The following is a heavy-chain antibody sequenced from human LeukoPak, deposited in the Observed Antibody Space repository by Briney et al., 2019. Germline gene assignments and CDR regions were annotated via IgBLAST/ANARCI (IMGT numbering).Heavy chain of an antibody. CDR3: ARHALQYFDWSGGYYYYYMDV. D-gene: IGHD3-9*01. V-gene: IGHV4-30-2*01. J-gene: IGHJ6*03. CDR1: GFSISRGGYA. CDR2: INHSGST. Sequence: SQTLSLTCAVSGFSISRGGYAWSWIRQPPGKGLEWIGEINHSGSTNYNPSLKSRVTISVDTSQNQFSLKLSSVTAADTAVYYCARHALQYFDWSGGYYYYYMDVWGKGTTVTISS.